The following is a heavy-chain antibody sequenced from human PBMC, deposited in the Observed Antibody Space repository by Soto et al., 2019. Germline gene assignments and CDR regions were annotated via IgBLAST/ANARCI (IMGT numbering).Heavy chain of an antibody. CDR1: GYPVTAYY. J-gene: IGHJ3*02. CDR3: ARGGGVGVAGSAAFDM. D-gene: IGHD3-3*01. V-gene: IGHV1-2*02. CDR2: INPATGAA. Sequence: QLHLVQSGAVVKKPGASVTVSCSASGYPVTAYYMHWVRQAPGRGLEWMGGINPATGAAKYTQKFRGRVTMTRDTATSTVFMDLSGLTSEDTAVFYCARGGGVGVAGSAAFDMWGQGTLVTVSS.